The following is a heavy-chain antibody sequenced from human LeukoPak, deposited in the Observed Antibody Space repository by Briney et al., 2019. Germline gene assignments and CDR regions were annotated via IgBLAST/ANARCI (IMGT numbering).Heavy chain of an antibody. J-gene: IGHJ6*02. D-gene: IGHD2-2*02. CDR2: IYYSGST. V-gene: IGHV4-61*08. CDR3: ARDHIVVVPAAIPDYYYYYGMDV. CDR1: GGSISSGGYY. Sequence: PSETLSLTCTVSGGSISSGGYYWSWIRQHPGKGLEWIGYIYYSGSTNYNPSLKSRVTISVDTSKNQFSLKLSSVTAADTAVYYCARDHIVVVPAAIPDYYYYYGMDVWGQGTTVTVSS.